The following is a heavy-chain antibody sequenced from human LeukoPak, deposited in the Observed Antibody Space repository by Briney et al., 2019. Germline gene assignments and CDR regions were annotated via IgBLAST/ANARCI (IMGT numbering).Heavy chain of an antibody. J-gene: IGHJ3*02. CDR1: GFTYSSYE. CDR3: ARRLSEMATSRAGGAFDM. CDR2: ISSSGSTI. V-gene: IGHV3-48*03. Sequence: GGSLRLSCAASGFTYSSYEMNWVRQAPGRGREGVSYISSSGSTIYYADSVKGRFTISRDNARNFLYLQMNSLRGDDTAVYYCARRLSEMATSRAGGAFDMWGQGTMVTVSS. D-gene: IGHD5-24*01.